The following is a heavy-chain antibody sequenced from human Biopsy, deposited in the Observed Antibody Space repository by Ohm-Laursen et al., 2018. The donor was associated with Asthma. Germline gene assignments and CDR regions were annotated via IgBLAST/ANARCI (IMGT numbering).Heavy chain of an antibody. Sequence: GSSVSPSCQSLGGTFNTYVIGWVRQAPGQGLEWMGGINSVFGTTTYPQKFQDRVTITADDSTSTVYMELSSLRSEDTAVYYCARKAGSCISRTCYSLDFWGQGTLVTVSS. V-gene: IGHV1-69*01. J-gene: IGHJ4*02. CDR3: ARKAGSCISRTCYSLDF. D-gene: IGHD2-2*01. CDR1: GGTFNTYV. CDR2: INSVFGTT.